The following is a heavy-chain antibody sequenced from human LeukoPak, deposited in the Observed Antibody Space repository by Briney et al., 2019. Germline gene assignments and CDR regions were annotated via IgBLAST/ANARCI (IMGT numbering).Heavy chain of an antibody. Sequence: ASVKVSCKASRYTFTGYYMHWVRQAPGQGLEWMGWINPNSGGTNYAQKFQGRVTMTRDTSISTAYMELSRLRSDDTAVYYCARDKGYCTNGVCLGSNWFDPWGQGTLVTVSS. J-gene: IGHJ5*02. CDR3: ARDKGYCTNGVCLGSNWFDP. D-gene: IGHD2-8*01. CDR1: RYTFTGYY. V-gene: IGHV1-2*02. CDR2: INPNSGGT.